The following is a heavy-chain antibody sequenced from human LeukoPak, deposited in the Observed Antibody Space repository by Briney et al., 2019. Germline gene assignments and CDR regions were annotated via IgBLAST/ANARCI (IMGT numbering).Heavy chain of an antibody. CDR3: ARALIPTSSITIHYYYYYGMDV. Sequence: PGGSLRLSCAASGFTFSSSAMHWVRQAPGKGLEWVAVISYDGSNKYYADSVKGRFTISRDNSKNTLYLQMNSLRAEDTAVYYCARALIPTSSITIHYYYYYGMDVWGQGTTVTVSS. V-gene: IGHV3-30*04. CDR2: ISYDGSNK. D-gene: IGHD3-10*01. CDR1: GFTFSSSA. J-gene: IGHJ6*02.